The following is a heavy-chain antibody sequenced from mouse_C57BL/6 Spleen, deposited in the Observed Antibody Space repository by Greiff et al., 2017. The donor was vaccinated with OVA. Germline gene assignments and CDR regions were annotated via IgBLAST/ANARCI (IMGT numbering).Heavy chain of an antibody. D-gene: IGHD2-1*01. CDR3: ARYIYGNYAMDY. V-gene: IGHV7-3*01. CDR1: GFTFSDYY. Sequence: VKVVESGGGLVQPGGSLSLSCAASGFTFSDYYISWVREPPGKALEWLGFIRNKANGYTTEYSASVKGRFTISRDNSQSLLYLQMHALRAEDSATYYCARYIYGNYAMDYWGQGTSVTVSS. CDR2: IRNKANGYTT. J-gene: IGHJ4*01.